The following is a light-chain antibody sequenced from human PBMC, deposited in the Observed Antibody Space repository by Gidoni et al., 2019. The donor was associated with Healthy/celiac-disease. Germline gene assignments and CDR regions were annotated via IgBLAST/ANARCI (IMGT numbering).Light chain of an antibody. CDR2: DAS. CDR3: QQYDNLPLT. Sequence: DIQMTQSPPSLSASVGDRVTITCQESQDISNYLNWYQQKPGKAPKLLIYDASNLETGVPSRFSGSGSGTDFTFTISSLQPEDIATYYCQQYDNLPLTFGGGTKVEIK. CDR1: QDISNY. V-gene: IGKV1-33*01. J-gene: IGKJ4*01.